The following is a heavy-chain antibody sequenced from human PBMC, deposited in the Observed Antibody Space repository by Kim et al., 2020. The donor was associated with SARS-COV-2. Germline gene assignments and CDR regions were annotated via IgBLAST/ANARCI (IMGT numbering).Heavy chain of an antibody. CDR3: AKDTDFWSGYYGGYFDY. CDR1: GFTFSSYA. Sequence: GGSLRLSCAASGFTFSSYAMSWVRQAPGKGLEWVSAISGSGGSTYYADSVKGRFTISRDNSKNTLYLQMNSLRAEDTAVYYCAKDTDFWSGYYGGYFDYWGQGTLVTVSS. J-gene: IGHJ4*02. V-gene: IGHV3-23*01. D-gene: IGHD3-3*01. CDR2: ISGSGGST.